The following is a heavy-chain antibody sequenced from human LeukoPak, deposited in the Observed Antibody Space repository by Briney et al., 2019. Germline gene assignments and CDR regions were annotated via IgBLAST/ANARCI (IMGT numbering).Heavy chain of an antibody. CDR3: ASDPWDSYGYPDAFDI. Sequence: PGGSLRLSCAASGFTFSSYSMNWVRQAPGKGLEWVSYISSSSSTIYYADSVKGRFTISRDNAKNSLCLQMNSLRAEDTAVYYCASDPWDSYGYPDAFDIWGQGTMVTVSS. D-gene: IGHD5-18*01. V-gene: IGHV3-48*04. J-gene: IGHJ3*02. CDR2: ISSSSSTI. CDR1: GFTFSSYS.